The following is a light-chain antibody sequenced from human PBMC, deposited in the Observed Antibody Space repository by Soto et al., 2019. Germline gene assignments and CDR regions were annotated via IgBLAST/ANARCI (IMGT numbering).Light chain of an antibody. V-gene: IGKV3-15*01. CDR1: QSVSSN. CDR2: GAS. Sequence: VMTQSTATLSVSPGERATLSCRASQSVSSNLAWYQQKPGQAPRLLIYGASTRATGIPARFSASGTGTDFTLTISDVQPEDFAVYYCHQRQSWPRTFGQGTKVDIK. J-gene: IGKJ1*01. CDR3: HQRQSWPRT.